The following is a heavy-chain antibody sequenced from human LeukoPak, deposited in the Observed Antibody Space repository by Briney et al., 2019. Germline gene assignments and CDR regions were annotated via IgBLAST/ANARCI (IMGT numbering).Heavy chain of an antibody. V-gene: IGHV3-23*01. CDR3: AKTRPLDSSSWSHGDY. CDR1: GFTFSSYA. CDR2: ISGSGDST. D-gene: IGHD6-13*01. J-gene: IGHJ4*02. Sequence: GGSLRLSCAASGFTFSSYAMSWVRQARGKGVEWVSAISGSGDSTYYGDSVKGRFTISRDNSKNTLYLQMNSLRAEDTAVYYCAKTRPLDSSSWSHGDYWGQGTLVTVSS.